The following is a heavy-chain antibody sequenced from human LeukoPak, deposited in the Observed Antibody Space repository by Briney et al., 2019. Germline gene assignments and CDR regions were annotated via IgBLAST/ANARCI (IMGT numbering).Heavy chain of an antibody. Sequence: ASVKVSCKASGCTFSSYAISWVRQAPGQGLEWMGGIIPIFGTANYAQKFQGRVTITTDESTSTAYMELSSLRSEDTAVYYCARPMNPLDYYYMDVWGKGTTVTVSS. CDR1: GCTFSSYA. CDR2: IIPIFGTA. CDR3: ARPMNPLDYYYMDV. J-gene: IGHJ6*03. V-gene: IGHV1-69*05. D-gene: IGHD3-22*01.